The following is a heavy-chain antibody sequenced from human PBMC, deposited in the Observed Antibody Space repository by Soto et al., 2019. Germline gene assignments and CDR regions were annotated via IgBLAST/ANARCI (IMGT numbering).Heavy chain of an antibody. CDR2: INVANGNT. CDR3: ARAAYEYESSGYYPGDY. V-gene: IGHV1-3*01. CDR1: GYTFIRSA. D-gene: IGHD3-22*01. Sequence: ASVKVSCKASGYTFIRSAMHWVRQAPGQRLEWMGWINVANGNTKYSQKFQGRVTITRDTSASTVYMEVSSLRSEDTAVYYCARAAYEYESSGYYPGDYWGQGTLVTV. J-gene: IGHJ4*02.